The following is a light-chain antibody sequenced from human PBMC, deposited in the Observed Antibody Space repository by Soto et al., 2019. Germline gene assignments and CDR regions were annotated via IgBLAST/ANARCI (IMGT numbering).Light chain of an antibody. J-gene: IGKJ2*01. Sequence: DVQMTQSPSTLSASVGDRVTISCRASQNVFSRLAWYQQKPGKAPKALIFDAVNLQSGVPPRFSGSGSGTEYTPTIRGLQPDDFASYYCQQYHPYYTFGQGTRVESK. V-gene: IGKV1-5*01. CDR2: DAV. CDR3: QQYHPYYT. CDR1: QNVFSR.